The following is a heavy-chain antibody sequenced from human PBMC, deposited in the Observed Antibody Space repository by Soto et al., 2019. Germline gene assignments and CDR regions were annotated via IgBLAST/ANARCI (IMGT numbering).Heavy chain of an antibody. CDR2: IYYSGST. CDR3: ARQSTVTTFDP. CDR1: GFSISSYY. Sequence: SETLSLTCTVSGFSISSYYWSWIRQPPGKGLEWIGYIYYSGSTNYNPSLKSRVTISVDTSKNQFSLKLSSVTAADTAVYYCARQSTVTTFDPWGQGTLVTVSS. D-gene: IGHD4-17*01. V-gene: IGHV4-59*08. J-gene: IGHJ5*02.